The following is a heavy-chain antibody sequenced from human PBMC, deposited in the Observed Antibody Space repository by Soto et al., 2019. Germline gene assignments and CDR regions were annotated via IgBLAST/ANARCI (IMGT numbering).Heavy chain of an antibody. J-gene: IGHJ4*02. CDR1: GFSIGRYW. D-gene: IGHD3-10*02. CDR3: ARVNYVADH. V-gene: IGHV3-7*01. Sequence: GGSLRLSCAASGFSIGRYWMSRVRQAPGRGQEWVANINLDGSEKFYVDAERGRFTSSRDNGRTSLYLQTNSLRAEDTAVYYCARVNYVADHWGQGTLVTV. CDR2: INLDGSEK.